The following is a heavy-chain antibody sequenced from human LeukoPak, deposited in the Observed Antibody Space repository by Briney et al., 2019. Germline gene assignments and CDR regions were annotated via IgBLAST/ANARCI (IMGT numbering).Heavy chain of an antibody. CDR1: GGSFSGYY. V-gene: IGHV4-34*01. CDR2: INHSGST. Sequence: SETLSLTCAVYGGSFSGYYWSWIRQPPGKGLEWIGEINHSGSTNYNPSLKSQVTISVDTSKNQFSLKLSSVTAADTAVYYCARGRGYYDSSGYYYWGQGTLVTVSS. D-gene: IGHD3-22*01. CDR3: ARGRGYYDSSGYYY. J-gene: IGHJ4*02.